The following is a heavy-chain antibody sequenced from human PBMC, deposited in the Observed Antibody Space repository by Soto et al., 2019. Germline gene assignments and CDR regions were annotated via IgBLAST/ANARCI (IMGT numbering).Heavy chain of an antibody. J-gene: IGHJ6*02. CDR2: ISYDGSNK. D-gene: IGHD1-7*01. V-gene: IGHV3-30*18. CDR3: AKHGITGTTENYYYGMDV. CDR1: GFTFSSYG. Sequence: QVQLVESGGGVVQPGRSLRLSCAASGFTFSSYGMHWVRQAPRKGLEWVAVISYDGSNKYYADSVKGRFTISRDNSKNTLYLQMNSLRAEDTAVYYCAKHGITGTTENYYYGMDVWGQGTTVTVSS.